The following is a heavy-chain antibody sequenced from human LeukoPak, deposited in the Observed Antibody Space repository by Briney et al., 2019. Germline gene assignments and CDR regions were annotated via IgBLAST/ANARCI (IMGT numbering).Heavy chain of an antibody. J-gene: IGHJ4*02. CDR3: VKGGVQYGEWDY. CDR2: INGDGSST. D-gene: IGHD4-17*01. V-gene: IGHV3-74*01. Sequence: GGSLRLSCAASRFTFSSHWMHWVRQAPGKGLVWVSRINGDGSSTDYADSVKGRFTISRDNAKNTLDLQMNSLRAEDTAVYYCVKGGVQYGEWDYWGQGTLVTVSS. CDR1: RFTFSSHW.